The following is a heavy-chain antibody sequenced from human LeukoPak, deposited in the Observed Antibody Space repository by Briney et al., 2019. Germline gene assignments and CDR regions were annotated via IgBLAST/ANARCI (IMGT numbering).Heavy chain of an antibody. D-gene: IGHD3-10*01. Sequence: GGSLRLSCAASGFTFSNYSMNWVRQAPGKGLEWVSYISSSSSTIYYADSVTGRFTISGDNAKNSLYLQMTSLRAEGTAVYYCATNPKGSGNLDYWGQGTLVTVSS. CDR2: ISSSSSTI. CDR1: GFTFSNYS. CDR3: ATNPKGSGNLDY. J-gene: IGHJ4*02. V-gene: IGHV3-48*04.